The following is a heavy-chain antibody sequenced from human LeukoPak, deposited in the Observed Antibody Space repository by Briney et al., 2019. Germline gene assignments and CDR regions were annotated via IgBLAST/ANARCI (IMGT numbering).Heavy chain of an antibody. CDR1: GFTFSSYG. D-gene: IGHD3-22*01. Sequence: GGSLRLSCAASGFTFSSYGMHWVRQAPGKGLEWVAVIWYDGSNKYYADSVKGRFTISRDNSKNTLYLQMNSLRAEDTAVYYCAKNYYDSSGYYYFDYWGQGTLVTVSS. CDR2: IWYDGSNK. CDR3: AKNYYDSSGYYYFDY. J-gene: IGHJ4*02. V-gene: IGHV3-33*06.